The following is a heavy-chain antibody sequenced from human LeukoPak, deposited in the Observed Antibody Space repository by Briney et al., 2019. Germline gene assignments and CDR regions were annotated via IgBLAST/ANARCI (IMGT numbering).Heavy chain of an antibody. CDR1: GFTFSSYA. CDR3: AKAITYYYGSGSYCFDY. Sequence: GGSLRLSCAASGFTFSSYAMSWVRQAPGKGLEWVSAISGSGGSTYYADSVKGRFTISRDNSKNTLYLQMNSLRAEDTAVYYCAKAITYYYGSGSYCFDYWGQGTLVTVSS. J-gene: IGHJ4*02. D-gene: IGHD3-10*01. V-gene: IGHV3-23*01. CDR2: ISGSGGST.